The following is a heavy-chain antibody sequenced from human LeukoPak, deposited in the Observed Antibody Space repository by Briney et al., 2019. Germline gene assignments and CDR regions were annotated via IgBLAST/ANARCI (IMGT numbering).Heavy chain of an antibody. V-gene: IGHV4-4*07. CDR1: GGSISGDY. CDR2: IYTSGST. Sequence: SETLSLTCTVSGGSISGDYWSWIRQPAGKGLEWIGRIYTSGSTTYNPSLKSRVTMSVDTSKNQFSLKLSSVTAADTAVYYCARGGVLKGMDVWGQGTTVTVSS. J-gene: IGHJ6*02. D-gene: IGHD2-8*02. CDR3: ARGGVLKGMDV.